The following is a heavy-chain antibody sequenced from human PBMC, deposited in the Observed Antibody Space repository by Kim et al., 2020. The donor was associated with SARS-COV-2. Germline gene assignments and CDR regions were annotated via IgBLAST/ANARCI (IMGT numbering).Heavy chain of an antibody. V-gene: IGHV4-39*07. J-gene: IGHJ4*02. CDR2: IYYSGST. D-gene: IGHD2-8*01. CDR3: ATKQYCTNGVCYLLSPRRANNDY. Sequence: SETLSLTCTVSGGSISSSSYYWGWIRQPPGKGLEWIGSIYYSGSTYYNPSLKSRVTISVDTSKNQFSLKLSSVTAADTAVYYCATKQYCTNGVCYLLSPRRANNDYWGQGTLVTVSS. CDR1: GGSISSSSYY.